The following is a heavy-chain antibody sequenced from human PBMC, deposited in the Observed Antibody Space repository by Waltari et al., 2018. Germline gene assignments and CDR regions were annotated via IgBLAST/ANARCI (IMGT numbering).Heavy chain of an antibody. CDR2: INEDESDK. V-gene: IGHV3-7*01. CDR3: ARDMGIYTNYAAY. Sequence: EVQLVESGGGLVQPGGSLRLSCVASGFTFSRHWLSWLRQAPGKGLGWVAKINEDESDKFYADSVKGRFTISRDNAKNSLYLQMNSLRVEDTAYYYCARDMGIYTNYAAYWGQGSLVTVSS. D-gene: IGHD4-4*01. J-gene: IGHJ4*02. CDR1: GFTFSRHW.